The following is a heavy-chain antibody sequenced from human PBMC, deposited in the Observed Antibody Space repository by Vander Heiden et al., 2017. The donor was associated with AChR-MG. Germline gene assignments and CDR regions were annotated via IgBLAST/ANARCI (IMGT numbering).Heavy chain of an antibody. J-gene: IGHJ2*01. CDR3: ARGIAVAGLYWYFDL. V-gene: IGHV1-69*06. CDR2: IIPIFGTA. Sequence: QVQLVQSGAEVQKPGSSVKVSCKAPGGTFSGYAISGVRQAPGQGLEWMGGIIPIFGTANYAQKFQGRVTITADKSTSTAYMELSSLRSEDTAVYYCARGIAVAGLYWYFDLWCRGTLVTVSS. CDR1: GGTFSGYA. D-gene: IGHD6-19*01.